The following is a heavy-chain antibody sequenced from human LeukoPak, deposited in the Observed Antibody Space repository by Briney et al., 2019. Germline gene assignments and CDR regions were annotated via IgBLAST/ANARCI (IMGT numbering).Heavy chain of an antibody. CDR3: ARGGMTTVVTTPDY. V-gene: IGHV3-72*01. D-gene: IGHD4-23*01. Sequence: GGSLGLSCAASGFTFSDHYMDWVRHAPGKGLEWVGRTRNKANSYSTEYAASVRGRFTIPRDDSKNSLYLQMNSLKTEDTAVYYCARGGMTTVVTTPDYWGQGTLVIVSS. J-gene: IGHJ4*02. CDR1: GFTFSDHY. CDR2: TRNKANSYST.